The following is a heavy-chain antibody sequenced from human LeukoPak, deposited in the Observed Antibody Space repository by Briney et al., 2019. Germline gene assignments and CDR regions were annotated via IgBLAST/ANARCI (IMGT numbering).Heavy chain of an antibody. CDR3: ARDSSFGRYTFDI. CDR2: IYSGGMT. CDR1: GFTVSSNY. D-gene: IGHD3-3*01. Sequence: PGGSLRLSCAASGFTVSSNYMTWVRQAPGTGLEWVSVIYSGGMTDYADSVKGRFTVSRGNSKNTVYPHMNSLRAEDTAVYYCARDSSFGRYTFDIWGQGTMVTVSS. J-gene: IGHJ3*02. V-gene: IGHV3-66*01.